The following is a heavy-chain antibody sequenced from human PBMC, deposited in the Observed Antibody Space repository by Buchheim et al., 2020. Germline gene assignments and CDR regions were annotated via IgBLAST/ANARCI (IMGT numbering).Heavy chain of an antibody. D-gene: IGHD3-16*01. Sequence: EVQLLESGGGLVQPGGSLRLSCAASGFTFSTFAMNWVRQAPGKGLEWLSYISGNSATIYYADPVKGRFSISRDNAKNSVYLQMDSLRDEDTAIYYCTAEEILGGGQGTL. CDR1: GFTFSTFA. J-gene: IGHJ4*02. CDR3: TAEEILG. CDR2: ISGNSATI. V-gene: IGHV3-48*02.